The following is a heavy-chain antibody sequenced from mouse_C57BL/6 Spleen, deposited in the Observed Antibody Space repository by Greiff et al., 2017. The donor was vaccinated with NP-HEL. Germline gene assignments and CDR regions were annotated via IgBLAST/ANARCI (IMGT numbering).Heavy chain of an antibody. V-gene: IGHV1-66*01. J-gene: IGHJ3*01. CDR3: AQGSSGYPLF. Sequence: QVQLKESGPELVKPGASVKISCKASGYSFTSYYIHWVKQRPGQGLEWIGWIYPGSGNTKYNEKFKGKATLTADTSSSTAYMQLRSLTSEDSAVYYCAQGSSGYPLFWGQGTLVTVSA. CDR1: GYSFTSYY. D-gene: IGHD3-2*02. CDR2: IYPGSGNT.